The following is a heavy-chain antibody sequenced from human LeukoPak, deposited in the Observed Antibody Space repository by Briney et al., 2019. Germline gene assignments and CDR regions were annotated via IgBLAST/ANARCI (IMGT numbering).Heavy chain of an antibody. Sequence: PGGSLRLSCAASGFTFDDYGMSWVRQAPGKGLEWVSGINWNGGSTGYADSVKGRFTISRDNAKNSLYLQMNSLRAEDTALYYCARDLHGSGYERYNWFDPWGQGTLVTVSS. CDR3: ARDLHGSGYERYNWFDP. CDR1: GFTFDDYG. CDR2: INWNGGST. D-gene: IGHD5-12*01. V-gene: IGHV3-20*04. J-gene: IGHJ5*02.